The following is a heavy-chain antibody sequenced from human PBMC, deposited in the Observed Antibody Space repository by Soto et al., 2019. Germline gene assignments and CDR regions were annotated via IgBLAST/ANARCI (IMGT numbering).Heavy chain of an antibody. CDR1: GGSISSYH. CDR2: IYYSGST. CDR3: ARDTGYFAWSDAFDI. J-gene: IGHJ3*02. Sequence: SVTLSLTCTVSGGSISSYHWSWIRQPPGKGLEWIGYIYYSGSTNYNPSLKSRVTISVDTSKNQFSLKLSSVTAADTAVYYCARDTGYFAWSDAFDIWGKGTMGTV. V-gene: IGHV4-59*01. D-gene: IGHD3-9*01.